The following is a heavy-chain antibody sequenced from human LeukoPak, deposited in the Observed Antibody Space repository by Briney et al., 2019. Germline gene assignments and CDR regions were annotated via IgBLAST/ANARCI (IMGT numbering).Heavy chain of an antibody. J-gene: IGHJ3*02. Sequence: SETLSLTCTVSGGSISSYYWSWIRQPAGKGLEWIGRIYTSGSTNYNPSLKSRVTMSVDTSKNQFSLKLSSVTAADTAVYYCARPRSWGRTHDAFDIWGQGTMVTVPS. V-gene: IGHV4-4*07. D-gene: IGHD1-26*01. CDR1: GGSISSYY. CDR3: ARPRSWGRTHDAFDI. CDR2: IYTSGST.